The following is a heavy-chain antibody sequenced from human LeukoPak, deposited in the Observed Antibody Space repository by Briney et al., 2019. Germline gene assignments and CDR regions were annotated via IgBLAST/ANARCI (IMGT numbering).Heavy chain of an antibody. Sequence: GGSLRLSCAGSGFGFSGYWMSWVGQVPGKGVEGVADIKQDGSERYYVDSVRGLFTISRDNTRNSQYLQMNSLRVEDTAMYYCATDGGPFDHWGQGILVTVSS. CDR2: IKQDGSER. J-gene: IGHJ4*02. CDR3: ATDGGPFDH. CDR1: GFGFSGYW. V-gene: IGHV3-7*01. D-gene: IGHD3-3*01.